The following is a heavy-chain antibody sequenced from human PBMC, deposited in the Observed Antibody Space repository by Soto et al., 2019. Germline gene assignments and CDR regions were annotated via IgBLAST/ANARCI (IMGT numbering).Heavy chain of an antibody. CDR1: GDTISTGGYT. Sequence: SETLSLTCDVSGDTISTGGYTWAGIRQPPGKALEWIGHTYHSGNPNYNPSLKSRVIIPVDRSKNQFSLKVSSVTAADTAVYYCATRFKYGSGTSPWDYWGPRTLVTVSS. CDR3: ATRFKYGSGTSPWDY. J-gene: IGHJ4*02. D-gene: IGHD3-10*01. V-gene: IGHV4-30-2*02. CDR2: TYHSGNP.